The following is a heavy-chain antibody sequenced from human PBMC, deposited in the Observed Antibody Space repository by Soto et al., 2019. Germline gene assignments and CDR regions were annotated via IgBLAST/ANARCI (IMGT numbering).Heavy chain of an antibody. V-gene: IGHV4-34*01. Sequence: SEPLSLTCVVYGGSFSGYYWSWIRQPPGKGPEWIGEINHSGSTNYNPSPKSRVTISIDTSKSQFSLRLSSVTAADTAVYYCARVNEQQRYSWFDPWGQGTLVTVS. D-gene: IGHD6-13*01. CDR1: GGSFSGYY. CDR2: INHSGST. CDR3: ARVNEQQRYSWFDP. J-gene: IGHJ5*02.